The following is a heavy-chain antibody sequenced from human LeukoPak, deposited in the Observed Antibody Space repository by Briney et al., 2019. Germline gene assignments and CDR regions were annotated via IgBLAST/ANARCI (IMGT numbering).Heavy chain of an antibody. J-gene: IGHJ4*02. CDR3: ARGAEIGGDFGVVITHFDY. Sequence: ASVKVSCKASGYTFTSYYMHWVRQAPGQGLEWMGIINPSGGSTNYAQKLQGRVTMTTDTSTSTAYMELRSLGSDDTAVYYCARGAEIGGDFGVVITHFDYWGQGTLVTASS. CDR1: GYTFTSYY. D-gene: IGHD3-3*01. V-gene: IGHV1-46*01. CDR2: INPSGGST.